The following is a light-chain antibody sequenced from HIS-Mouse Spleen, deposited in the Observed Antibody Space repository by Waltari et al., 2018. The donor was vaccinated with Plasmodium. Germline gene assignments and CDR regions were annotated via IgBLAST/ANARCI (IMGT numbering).Light chain of an antibody. CDR2: AAS. V-gene: IGKV1-39*01. J-gene: IGKJ1*01. Sequence: DIQMTQSPSSLSASVGDRVTIPCRASQSISSYLNWYQQKPGKAPNLLIYAASSLQSGVPSRFSRSGSGTDFTLTISSLQPEDFATYYCQQSYSTWTFGQGTKVEIK. CDR3: QQSYSTWT. CDR1: QSISSY.